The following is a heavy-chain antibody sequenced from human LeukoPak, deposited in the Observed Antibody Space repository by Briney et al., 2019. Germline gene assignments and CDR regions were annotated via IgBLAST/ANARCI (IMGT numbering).Heavy chain of an antibody. CDR2: IIPIFGTA. Sequence: ASVKVSCKASGGTFSSYAISWVRQAPGQGLEWVGGIIPIFGTANYAQKFQGRVTITADESTSAAYMELSSLRSEDTAVYYCARNKYSSGLDYWGQGTLVTVSS. D-gene: IGHD6-19*01. CDR1: GGTFSSYA. V-gene: IGHV1-69*13. CDR3: ARNKYSSGLDY. J-gene: IGHJ4*02.